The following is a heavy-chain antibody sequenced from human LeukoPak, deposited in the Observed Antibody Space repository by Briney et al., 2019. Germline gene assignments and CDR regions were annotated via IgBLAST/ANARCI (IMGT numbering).Heavy chain of an antibody. CDR1: GFTFSSYW. J-gene: IGHJ4*02. V-gene: IGHV3-7*01. Sequence: PGGSLRLSCEASGFTFSSYWMSWVRQAPGKGLEWVAHIKEDESDKYYVDSVRGRFTASRDNAKNSVNLQMNSLRVEDTAVYYCARWRGRQSEFDYWGQGTLVTVSS. CDR3: ARWRGRQSEFDY. D-gene: IGHD1-1*01. CDR2: IKEDESDK.